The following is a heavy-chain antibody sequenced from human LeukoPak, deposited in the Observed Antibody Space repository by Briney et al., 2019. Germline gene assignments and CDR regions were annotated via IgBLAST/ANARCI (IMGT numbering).Heavy chain of an antibody. J-gene: IGHJ5*02. Sequence: SETLSLTCTVSGGSLSSGRYYWSWIRQPPGTGLEWIGEINHSGSTNYNPSLKSRVTISVDTSKNQFSLKLSSVTAADTAVYYCARHSQLLASYRNWFDPWGQGTLVTVSS. D-gene: IGHD2-2*01. CDR2: INHSGST. CDR1: GGSLSSGRYY. V-gene: IGHV4-39*01. CDR3: ARHSQLLASYRNWFDP.